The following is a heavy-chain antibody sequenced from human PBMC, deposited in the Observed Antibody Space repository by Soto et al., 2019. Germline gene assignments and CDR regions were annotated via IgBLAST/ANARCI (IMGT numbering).Heavy chain of an antibody. CDR3: ARVRDYDFWSGPQAMDV. D-gene: IGHD3-3*01. CDR1: GFTFSSYE. CDR2: ISSSGSTI. V-gene: IGHV3-48*03. J-gene: IGHJ6*02. Sequence: LRLSCAASGFTFSSYEMNWVRQAPGKGLEWVSYISSSGSTIYYADSVKGRFTISRDNAKNSLYLQMNSLRAEDTAVYYCARVRDYDFWSGPQAMDVWGQGTTVTVSS.